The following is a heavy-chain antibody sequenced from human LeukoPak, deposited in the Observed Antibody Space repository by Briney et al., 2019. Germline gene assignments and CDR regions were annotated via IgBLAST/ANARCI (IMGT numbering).Heavy chain of an antibody. CDR3: AKDIVATYYYGMDV. CDR1: GFTFSSYG. V-gene: IGHV3-30*18. J-gene: IGHJ6*02. CDR2: ISYDGSNE. D-gene: IGHD5-12*01. Sequence: GGSLRLSCAASGFTFSSYGMHWVRQAPGKGLEWVGVISYDGSNEYYAGSVKGRFTISRDNSKNTLYLQMNSLRAEDTAVYYCAKDIVATYYYGMDVWGQGTTVTVSS.